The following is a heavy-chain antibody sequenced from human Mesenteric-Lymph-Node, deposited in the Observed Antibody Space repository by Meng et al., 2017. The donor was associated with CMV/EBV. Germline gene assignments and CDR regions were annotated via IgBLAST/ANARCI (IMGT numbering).Heavy chain of an antibody. CDR2: IKQDGSKK. CDR3: ARASVTIFGAHQADS. V-gene: IGHV3-7*01. D-gene: IGHD3-3*01. J-gene: IGHJ4*02. Sequence: GESLKISCAASGFTFTNSWMSWVRQGPGKGLEWGANIKQDGSKKYYVDSVKGRFTISRDNTKNSLYLQMNSLTAGDTAVYYCARASVTIFGAHQADSWGQGTLVTVSS. CDR1: GFTFTNSW.